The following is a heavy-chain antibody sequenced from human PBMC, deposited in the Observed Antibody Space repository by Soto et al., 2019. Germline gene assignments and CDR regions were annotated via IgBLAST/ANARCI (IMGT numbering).Heavy chain of an antibody. J-gene: IGHJ6*02. D-gene: IGHD3-10*01. V-gene: IGHV3-48*02. Sequence: QLVEYGGGLVQPGGSLRLSCAASGFRFSSYDMNWVRQTPGEGLEWVSYINSASSTIHYADSVRGRFTISRDNGKNSLYLQMNSLRDEDTAVYYCARRNGDYYYAMDVWGQGTTVTVSS. CDR3: ARRNGDYYYAMDV. CDR2: INSASSTI. CDR1: GFRFSSYD.